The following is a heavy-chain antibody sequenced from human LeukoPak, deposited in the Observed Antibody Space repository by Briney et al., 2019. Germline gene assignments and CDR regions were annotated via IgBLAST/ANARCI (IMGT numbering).Heavy chain of an antibody. J-gene: IGHJ5*02. CDR2: IKEDGSEK. CDR1: GFTFSNYW. D-gene: IGHD2-15*01. Sequence: GGSLRLSCAASGFTFSNYWMSWVRQAPGKGLEWVANIKEDGSEKHHADSVRGRFTISRDNAKNSLYLQMNSLRAEDTAVYYCARDRYCSGAWGQGTLVTVSS. V-gene: IGHV3-7*03. CDR3: ARDRYCSGA.